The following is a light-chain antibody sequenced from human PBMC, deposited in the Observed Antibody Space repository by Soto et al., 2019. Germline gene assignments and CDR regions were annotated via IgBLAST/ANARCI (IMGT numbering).Light chain of an antibody. CDR1: SSDVGGYNY. Sequence: QSALTQPASVSGSPGQSITISCTGTSSDVGGYNYVSWYQQHPGKAPKLMIYDVSNRPSGGSNRSSGSKSGNTASLPISGLQADDEADYYCSSYTSSSTLEVFGTGTKVTVL. J-gene: IGLJ1*01. V-gene: IGLV2-14*01. CDR2: DVS. CDR3: SSYTSSSTLEV.